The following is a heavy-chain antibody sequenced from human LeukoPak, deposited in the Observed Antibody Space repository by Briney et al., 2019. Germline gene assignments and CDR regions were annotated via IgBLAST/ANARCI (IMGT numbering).Heavy chain of an antibody. CDR3: AISFSGYDPLYFDY. CDR2: IYYSGST. J-gene: IGHJ4*02. CDR1: GASFSGYY. D-gene: IGHD5-12*01. V-gene: IGHV4-39*01. Sequence: PSETLSLTCAVYGASFSGYYWGWIRQPPGKGLEWIGSIYYSGSTYYNPSLKSRVTISVDTSKNQFSLKLSSVTAADTAVYYCAISFSGYDPLYFDYWGQGTLVTVSS.